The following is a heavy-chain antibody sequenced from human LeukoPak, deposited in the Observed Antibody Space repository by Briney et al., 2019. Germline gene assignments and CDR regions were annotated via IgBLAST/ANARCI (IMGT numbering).Heavy chain of an antibody. Sequence: ASVKVSCKASGYTFTSYGISWVRQAPGQGLEWMGWISAYNGNTNYAQKLQGRVTMTTDTSTSTAYMELRSLRSDDTAVYYCARYVDVVATSDAFDIWGQGTVVTVSS. CDR2: ISAYNGNT. CDR1: GYTFTSYG. D-gene: IGHD5-12*01. J-gene: IGHJ3*02. V-gene: IGHV1-18*01. CDR3: ARYVDVVATSDAFDI.